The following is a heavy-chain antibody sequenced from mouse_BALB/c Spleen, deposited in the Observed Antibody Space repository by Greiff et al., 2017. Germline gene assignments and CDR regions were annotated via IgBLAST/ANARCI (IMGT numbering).Heavy chain of an antibody. Sequence: QVQLQQPGAELVMPGASVKMSCKASGYTFTDYWMHWVKQSPGQGLEWIGAIDTSDSYTSSNQKFKGKATLTVDESSSTAYMELSSLTSEDSAVYYRARKDYGYDWYFGVWGGGTTVTVSS. V-gene: IGHV1-69*01. CDR2: IDTSDSYT. CDR3: ARKDYGYDWYFGV. D-gene: IGHD2-2*01. J-gene: IGHJ1*01. CDR1: GYTFTDYW.